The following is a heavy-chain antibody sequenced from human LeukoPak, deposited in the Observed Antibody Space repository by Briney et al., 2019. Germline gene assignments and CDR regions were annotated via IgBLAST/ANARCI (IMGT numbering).Heavy chain of an antibody. J-gene: IGHJ4*02. D-gene: IGHD4-17*01. CDR2: IYYSGST. CDR3: ARDTHDGDYSYYFDY. CDR1: GGSISSGGYY. V-gene: IGHV4-30-4*01. Sequence: SETLSLTCTVSGGSISSGGYYWSWIRQPPGKGLEWIGYIYYSGSTYYNPSLKSRVTISVDTSKNQFSLKLSSVTAADTAVYYCARDTHDGDYSYYFDYWGQGTLVTVSS.